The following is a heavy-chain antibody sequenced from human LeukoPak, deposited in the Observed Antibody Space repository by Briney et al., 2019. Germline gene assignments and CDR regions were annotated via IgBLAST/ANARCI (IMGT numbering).Heavy chain of an antibody. D-gene: IGHD3-3*01. Sequence: GSLRLSCAASGFTFSSYAMSWVRPAPGKGLEWVSAISGSGGSTYYADSVKGRFTISRDNSKNTLYLQMNSLRAEDTAVYYCAKEWQDYDFWSGYWDYWGQGTLVTVSS. V-gene: IGHV3-23*01. CDR3: AKEWQDYDFWSGYWDY. CDR2: ISGSGGST. J-gene: IGHJ4*02. CDR1: GFTFSSYA.